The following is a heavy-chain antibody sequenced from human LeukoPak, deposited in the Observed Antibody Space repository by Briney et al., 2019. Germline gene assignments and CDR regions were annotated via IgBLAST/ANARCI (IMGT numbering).Heavy chain of an antibody. Sequence: KPSETLSLTCAVSGYSISSGYYWGWIRQPPGKGLEWIGSIYHSGSTYYNPSLKSRVTISVDTSKNQFSLKLSSVTAADTAVYYCARHQTYYYDSSGRGEPFDYWGQGTLVTVSS. CDR3: ARHQTYYYDSSGRGEPFDY. J-gene: IGHJ4*02. CDR1: GYSISSGYY. V-gene: IGHV4-38-2*01. CDR2: IYHSGST. D-gene: IGHD3-22*01.